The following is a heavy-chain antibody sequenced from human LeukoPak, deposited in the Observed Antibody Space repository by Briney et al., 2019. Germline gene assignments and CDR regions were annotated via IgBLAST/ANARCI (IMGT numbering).Heavy chain of an antibody. CDR3: ARDSRYSGGYHSRPIRYYYYYMDV. CDR2: INPSGGST. CDR1: GYTFTAYF. D-gene: IGHD1-26*01. Sequence: ASVKVSCKTSGYTFTAYFIHWVRQAPGQGLEWMGIINPSGGSTSYAQKFQGRVTMTRDMSTSTVYMELSSLRSEDTAVYYCARDSRYSGGYHSRPIRYYYYYMDVWGKGTTVTVSS. J-gene: IGHJ6*03. V-gene: IGHV1-46*01.